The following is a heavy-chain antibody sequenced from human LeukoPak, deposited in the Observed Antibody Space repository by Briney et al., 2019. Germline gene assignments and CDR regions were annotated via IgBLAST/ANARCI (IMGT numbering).Heavy chain of an antibody. D-gene: IGHD3-9*01. Sequence: GGSLRLSCAASGFTFSSYWMSWVRQAPGKGLEWVAVIWYDGSNKYYADSVKGRFTISRDNSKNTLCLQMNSLRAEDTAVYYCARVYYDILTGYDYYGMDVWGQGTTVTVSS. V-gene: IGHV3-33*08. J-gene: IGHJ6*02. CDR3: ARVYYDILTGYDYYGMDV. CDR1: GFTFSSYW. CDR2: IWYDGSNK.